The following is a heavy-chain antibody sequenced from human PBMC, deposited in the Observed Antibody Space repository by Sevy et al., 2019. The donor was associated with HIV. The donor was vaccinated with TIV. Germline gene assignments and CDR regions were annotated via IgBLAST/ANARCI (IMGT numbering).Heavy chain of an antibody. Sequence: GGSLRLSCAASGLNFNTNGMSWVRQAPGKGLEWVAGITSGGATYYADSVKGRFTVSRDNSRNTLDLQLNSLRADDTAVFYCAGGDTPMITDLDYWGQGTLVTVSS. J-gene: IGHJ4*02. CDR1: GLNFNTNG. V-gene: IGHV3-23*01. CDR2: ITSGGAT. CDR3: AGGDTPMITDLDY. D-gene: IGHD3-16*01.